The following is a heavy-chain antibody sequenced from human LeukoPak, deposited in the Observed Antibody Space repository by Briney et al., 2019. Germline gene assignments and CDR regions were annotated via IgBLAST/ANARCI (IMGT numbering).Heavy chain of an antibody. J-gene: IGHJ4*02. CDR1: GGSISSYY. V-gene: IGHV4-59*01. CDR2: IYYSGST. D-gene: IGHD3-10*01. Sequence: PSETLSLTCTASGGSISSYYWSWIRQPPGKGLEWIGYIYYSGSTNYNPSLKSRVTISVDTSKNQFSLKLSSVTAADTAVYYCARSGYYGSGSYDYWGQGTLVTVSS. CDR3: ARSGYYGSGSYDY.